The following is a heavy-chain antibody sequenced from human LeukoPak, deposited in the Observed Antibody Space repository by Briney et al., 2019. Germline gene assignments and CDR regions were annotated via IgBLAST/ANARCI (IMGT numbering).Heavy chain of an antibody. V-gene: IGHV1-46*01. Sequence: ASVKVSCKASGYTFTSFYMHWVRQAPGQGLEWMGIINPSGGSTTYAQKFQGRVTMTRDTSTTTVYMELSSLRSEDTAVYYCARGSYDYGDYVRFLLDYWGRGTLVTVSS. D-gene: IGHD4-17*01. J-gene: IGHJ4*02. CDR1: GYTFTSFY. CDR2: INPSGGST. CDR3: ARGSYDYGDYVRFLLDY.